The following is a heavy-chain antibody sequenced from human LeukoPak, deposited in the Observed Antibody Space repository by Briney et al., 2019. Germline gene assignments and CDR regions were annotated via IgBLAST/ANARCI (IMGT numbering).Heavy chain of an antibody. Sequence: GASVEVSCKASGYTFTGYYMHWVRQAPGQGLEWMGWINPNSGGTNYAQKFQGRVTMTRDTSISTAYMELSRLRSDDTAVYYCAREPVDTAMVTTLDGNYWGQGTLATVSS. J-gene: IGHJ4*02. CDR3: AREPVDTAMVTTLDGNY. D-gene: IGHD5-18*01. CDR2: INPNSGGT. CDR1: GYTFTGYY. V-gene: IGHV1-2*02.